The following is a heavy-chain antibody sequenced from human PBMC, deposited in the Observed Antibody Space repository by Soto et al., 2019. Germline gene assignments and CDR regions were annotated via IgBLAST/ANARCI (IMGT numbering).Heavy chain of an antibody. CDR3: AKRGPGGYHGMDV. J-gene: IGHJ6*02. V-gene: IGHV4-59*01. CDR1: GGSISSNY. Sequence: QVQLQESGPGLVKPSETLSLTCIVSGGSISSNYWSWIRQPPGKGLEWIAYISYSGSTNSNPSLKSRVTISLDTSKNQCSLKLRSVTAADSAVYYCAKRGPGGYHGMDVWGQGTTVTVSS. D-gene: IGHD3-16*01. CDR2: ISYSGST.